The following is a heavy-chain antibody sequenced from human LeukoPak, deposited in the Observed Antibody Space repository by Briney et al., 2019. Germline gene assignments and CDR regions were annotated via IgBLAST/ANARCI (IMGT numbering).Heavy chain of an antibody. D-gene: IGHD6-19*01. CDR2: ITYSGST. Sequence: SETLSLTCTVSGGSISNYFWSWIRQPPGKGLEWIGFITYSGSTDHNPSLKSRVTISVDASKNQFSLKLTSVTAADTAVHYCVRHTTSGWYQVVYWGQGTLVTVSS. J-gene: IGHJ4*02. V-gene: IGHV4-59*01. CDR1: GGSISNYF. CDR3: VRHTTSGWYQVVY.